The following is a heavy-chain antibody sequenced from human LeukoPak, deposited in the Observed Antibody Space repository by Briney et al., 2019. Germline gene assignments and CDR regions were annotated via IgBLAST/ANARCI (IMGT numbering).Heavy chain of an antibody. CDR1: GYTFTSYD. V-gene: IGHV1-8*01. Sequence: GASVKVSCKASGYTFTSYDINWVRQATGQGLEWMGWMNPNSGITGYAQKFQGRVTMTRNTSISTAYMELSSLRSGDTAVYYCARGYCSSTSCRGGWFDPWGQGTLVTVSS. CDR3: ARGYCSSTSCRGGWFDP. J-gene: IGHJ5*02. CDR2: MNPNSGIT. D-gene: IGHD2-2*01.